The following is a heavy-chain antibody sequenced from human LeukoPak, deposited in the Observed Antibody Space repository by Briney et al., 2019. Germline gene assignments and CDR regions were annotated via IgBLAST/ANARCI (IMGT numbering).Heavy chain of an antibody. CDR2: IYSGGST. CDR3: ARELSGSYRIFDY. Sequence: SGGSLRLSCAASGFTVSSNYMSWVRQAPGKGLEWVSVIYSGGSTYYADSVKGRFTISRDNSKNTLYLQMNSLRAEDTAVYYCARELSGSYRIFDYWGQGTLVTVSS. J-gene: IGHJ4*02. V-gene: IGHV3-66*01. CDR1: GFTVSSNY. D-gene: IGHD1-26*01.